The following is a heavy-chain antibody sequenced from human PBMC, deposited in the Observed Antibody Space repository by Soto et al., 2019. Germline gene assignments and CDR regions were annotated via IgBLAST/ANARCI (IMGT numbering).Heavy chain of an antibody. J-gene: IGHJ4*02. Sequence: QVQLVESGGGAVQPGRSLRLSCAASGFTFSSYGMHWVRQAPGKGLEWVAVISNAGSKKYHADSVQGRFTISRDNSKNGLYLQMNSLRAEDTAVYYCAKEWVYDSSGWSFDYWGQGTLVTVSS. CDR3: AKEWVYDSSGWSFDY. V-gene: IGHV3-30*18. CDR2: ISNAGSKK. D-gene: IGHD3-22*01. CDR1: GFTFSSYG.